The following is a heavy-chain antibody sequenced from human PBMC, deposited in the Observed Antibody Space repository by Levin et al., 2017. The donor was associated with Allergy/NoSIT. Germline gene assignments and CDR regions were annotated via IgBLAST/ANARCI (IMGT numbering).Heavy chain of an antibody. CDR1: GFTFSDYW. J-gene: IGHJ3*02. D-gene: IGHD6-13*01. Sequence: GGSLRLSCEASGFTFSDYWMHWVRQAPGKGLVWVSRINSDGSSTAYADSVKGRFTISRDNAKNTLYLQMNSLSAGYTAVYYCAGAPRSAFDIWGQGTMVTVSS. V-gene: IGHV3-74*01. CDR3: AGAPRSAFDI. CDR2: INSDGSST.